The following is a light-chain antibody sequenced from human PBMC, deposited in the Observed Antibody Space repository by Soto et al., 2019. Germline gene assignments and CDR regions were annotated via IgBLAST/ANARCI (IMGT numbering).Light chain of an antibody. J-gene: IGLJ2*01. CDR2: EVF. CDR3: SSYAGYSTSVV. CDR1: NTDVGGYDR. V-gene: IGLV2-23*02. Sequence: QSALTQPASVSGSPGQSITISCTGTNTDVGGYDRVSWYQHHPGKAPKMLIFEVFNRPSGISDRFSGSKSGDTASLTISGLQAEDEAEYHCSSYAGYSTSVVFGGGTKVTVL.